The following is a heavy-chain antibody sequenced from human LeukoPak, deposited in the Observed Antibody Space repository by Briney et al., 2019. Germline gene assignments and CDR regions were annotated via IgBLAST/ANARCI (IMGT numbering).Heavy chain of an antibody. CDR2: IIPIFGTA. D-gene: IGHD2-2*01. Sequence: GASVKVSCKASGGTFSSYAISWVRQAPGQGLEWMGGIIPIFGTANYAQKFQGGVTITTDESTSTAYMELSSLRSEDTAVYYCAGGVVPAAMFDYWGQGTLVTVSS. CDR1: GGTFSSYA. J-gene: IGHJ4*02. V-gene: IGHV1-69*05. CDR3: AGGVVPAAMFDY.